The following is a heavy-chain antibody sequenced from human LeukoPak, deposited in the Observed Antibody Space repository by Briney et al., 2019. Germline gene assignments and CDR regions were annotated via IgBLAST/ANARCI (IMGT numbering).Heavy chain of an antibody. J-gene: IGHJ5*02. Sequence: SETLSLTCAGYGGSFSGYYWGWIRQRPGKGLEWSGEINHSGSTNYNPSLKSRVTISVDTSKNQFSLKLSSVTAADTAVYYCARGGCTSTRCQSRVSSTGTRGLDPWGQGTLVTVSS. V-gene: IGHV4-34*01. CDR3: ARGGCTSTRCQSRVSSTGTRGLDP. CDR2: INHSGST. D-gene: IGHD1-1*01. CDR1: GGSFSGYY.